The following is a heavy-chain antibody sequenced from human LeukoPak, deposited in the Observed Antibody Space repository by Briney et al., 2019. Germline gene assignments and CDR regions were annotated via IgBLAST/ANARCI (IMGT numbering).Heavy chain of an antibody. CDR2: IYYSGST. D-gene: IGHD1-1*01. CDR3: ARERPTGIHYYYYYYMDV. V-gene: IGHV4-30-4*08. J-gene: IGHJ6*03. CDR1: GGSISSGDYY. Sequence: PSQTLSLTCTVSGGSISSGDYYWSRIRQPPGKGLEWIGYIYYSGSTYYNPSLKSRVTISVDTSKNQFSLKLSSVTAADTAVYYCARERPTGIHYYYYYYMDVWGKGTTVTVSS.